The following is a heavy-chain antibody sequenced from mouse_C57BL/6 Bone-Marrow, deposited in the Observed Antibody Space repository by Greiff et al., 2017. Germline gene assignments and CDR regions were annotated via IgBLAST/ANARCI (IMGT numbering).Heavy chain of an antibody. V-gene: IGHV1-72*01. CDR2: IVPNSGGT. CDR1: GYTFTSSW. J-gene: IGHJ4*01. Sequence: VQLQQPGAELVKPGASVKLSCKASGYTFTSSWMHWVKQRPGRGLEWIGRIVPNSGGTKYNDKFKSKATLTVDKPSSTDYMQLSSLTSENSEVYYCSRWAGCDAMDHWGQGTSVTGSA. D-gene: IGHD3-3*01. CDR3: SRWAGCDAMDH.